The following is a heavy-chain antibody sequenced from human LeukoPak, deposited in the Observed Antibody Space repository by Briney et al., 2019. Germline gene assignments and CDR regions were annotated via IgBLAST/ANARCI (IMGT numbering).Heavy chain of an antibody. V-gene: IGHV3-30*02. CDR1: GFTFSSYG. CDR3: AKDWSTDWSNRFDS. J-gene: IGHJ5*01. CDR2: MRFGESDT. D-gene: IGHD3-3*01. Sequence: HPGGSLRLSCAASGFTFSSYGMHWVRQVPGRGLEWVAFMRFGESDTYYRDSVRGRFTISRDNSKNTLYLQMNSLTTEDTAIYYCAKDWSTDWSNRFDSWGQGTLVTVSS.